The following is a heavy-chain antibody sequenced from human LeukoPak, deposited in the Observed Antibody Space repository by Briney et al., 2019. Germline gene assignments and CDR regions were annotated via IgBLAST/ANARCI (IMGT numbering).Heavy chain of an antibody. CDR2: ISSSGSTI. Sequence: GGSLRLSCAASGFTFSDYYMSWIRQAPGKGLEWVSYISSSGSTIYYADSVKGRFTISRDNAKNSLYLQMNSLRAEDTAVYYCARDFYYDSSWFDPWGQGTLVTVSS. CDR1: GFTFSDYY. J-gene: IGHJ5*02. V-gene: IGHV3-11*04. CDR3: ARDFYYDSSWFDP. D-gene: IGHD3-22*01.